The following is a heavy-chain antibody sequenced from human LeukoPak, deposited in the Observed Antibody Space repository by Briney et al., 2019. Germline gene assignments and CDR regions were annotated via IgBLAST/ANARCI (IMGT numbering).Heavy chain of an antibody. J-gene: IGHJ5*02. V-gene: IGHV4-61*10. CDR1: GSSFSSGSYY. CDR3: ARVLVGVKGVWFDP. D-gene: IGHD3-22*01. CDR2: MYSRGGT. Sequence: SETLSLTCSVSGSSFSSGSYYWSWIRKPAGKGLEWVGRMYSRGGTDYNASLKSRLTISVDTSKTEMSLKLSSVTAADTAVYYCARVLVGVKGVWFDPWGQGTLVTVSS.